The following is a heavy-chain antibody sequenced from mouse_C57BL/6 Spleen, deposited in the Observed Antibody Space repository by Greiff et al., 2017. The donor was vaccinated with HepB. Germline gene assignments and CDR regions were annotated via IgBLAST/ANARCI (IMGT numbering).Heavy chain of an antibody. Sequence: QVQLQQPGAELVKPGASVKLSCKASGYTFTSYWMLWVKQRPGQGLEWIGEIDPSDSYTNYNQKFKGKATLTVDTSSSTAYMQLSSLTSEDSAVYYCARGRYDYFDFWGQGTTLTVSS. CDR2: IDPSDSYT. J-gene: IGHJ2*01. CDR3: ARGRYDYFDF. V-gene: IGHV1-50*01. D-gene: IGHD2-12*01. CDR1: GYTFTSYW.